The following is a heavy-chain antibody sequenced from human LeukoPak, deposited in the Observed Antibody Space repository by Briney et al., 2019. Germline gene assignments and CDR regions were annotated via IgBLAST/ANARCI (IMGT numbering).Heavy chain of an antibody. V-gene: IGHV4-39*01. CDR1: GFTFSSYS. Sequence: GSLRLSCAASGFTFSSYSMNWIRQPPGKGLEWIGSVYYSGTTYYNPSLKSRVTISVDTSENQFSLRLSSVTAADTAVYYCARHYYDTSGYYPPGAYWGQGTLVTVSS. D-gene: IGHD3-22*01. J-gene: IGHJ4*02. CDR2: VYYSGTT. CDR3: ARHYYDTSGYYPPGAY.